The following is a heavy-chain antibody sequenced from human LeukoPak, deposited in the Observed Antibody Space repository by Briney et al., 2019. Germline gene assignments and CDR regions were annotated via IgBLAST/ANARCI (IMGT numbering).Heavy chain of an antibody. CDR1: GFTFSSYA. CDR3: ARDGEYYYDSIGPGYFDY. V-gene: IGHV3-30-3*01. D-gene: IGHD3-22*01. CDR2: ISYDGSNK. Sequence: HPGGSLRLSCAASGFTFSSYAMHWVRQAPGKGLEWVAVISYDGSNKYYADCVKGRFTISRDNSKNTLYLQMNSLRAEDTAVYYCARDGEYYYDSIGPGYFDYWGQGTLVTVSS. J-gene: IGHJ4*02.